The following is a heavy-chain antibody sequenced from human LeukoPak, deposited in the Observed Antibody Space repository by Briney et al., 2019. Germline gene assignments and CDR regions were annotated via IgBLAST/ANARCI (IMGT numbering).Heavy chain of an antibody. CDR2: IYYSGST. V-gene: IGHV4-31*03. CDR1: GGSISSGGYY. Sequence: SETLSLTCTVSGGSISSGGYYWSWIRQHPGKGLEWIGYIYYSGSTYYNPSLKSRVTISVDTSKNQFSLKLSSVTAADTAVYYCARCPRRNYFDYWGQGTLVTVSS. CDR3: ARCPRRNYFDY. J-gene: IGHJ4*02.